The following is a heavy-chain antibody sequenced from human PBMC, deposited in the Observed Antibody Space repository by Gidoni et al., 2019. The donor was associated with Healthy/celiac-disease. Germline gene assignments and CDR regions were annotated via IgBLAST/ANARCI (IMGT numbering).Heavy chain of an antibody. D-gene: IGHD3-3*01. CDR2: IISSSSDI. CDR3: AGMDDFLSGYHFNYYYYYGMDV. Sequence: EVQLVESGGGLVKPGGSMRLSCAAPGFTFSSYSMNRVRQAPGKGREWVSSIISSSSDIYDADSVKGRFTISRDNAKNSLFLTMNSLSAEDTAVFYCAGMDDFLSGYHFNYYYYYGMDVWGQGTTVTVSS. CDR1: GFTFSSYS. V-gene: IGHV3-21*01. J-gene: IGHJ6*02.